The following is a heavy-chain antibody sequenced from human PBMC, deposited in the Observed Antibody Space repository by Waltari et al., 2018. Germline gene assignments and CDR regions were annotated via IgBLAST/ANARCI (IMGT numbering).Heavy chain of an antibody. V-gene: IGHV3-43*01. Sequence: EVQLVESGGVGVQPGGSLRLSCAASGFNFRDYKMHWFRQAPGKGLEWVSLISWDGGSTYYADSVKGRFAISRDNTKKSLYLQMNSLRSEDTAFYYCVKEAAFCGYTNCFFEYWGQGTPVTVSA. CDR2: ISWDGGST. D-gene: IGHD2-21*01. CDR3: VKEAAFCGYTNCFFEY. J-gene: IGHJ4*02. CDR1: GFNFRDYK.